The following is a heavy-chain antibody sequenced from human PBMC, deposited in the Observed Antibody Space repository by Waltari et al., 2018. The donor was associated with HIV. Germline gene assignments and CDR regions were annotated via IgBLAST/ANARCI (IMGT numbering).Heavy chain of an antibody. Sequence: EVQLLDSGGGLVQPGGSLRLSCAAFGFTSGYYAMILVRQVPGKGLEWISAISGSGGTTYYADSGKGRFTISRDNSRNTLYLQLNSLRVEDTAIYYCANPVFNPKIDYWGQGTLVTVSS. V-gene: IGHV3-23*01. J-gene: IGHJ4*02. CDR3: ANPVFNPKIDY. CDR2: ISGSGGTT. CDR1: GFTSGYYA. D-gene: IGHD3-10*02.